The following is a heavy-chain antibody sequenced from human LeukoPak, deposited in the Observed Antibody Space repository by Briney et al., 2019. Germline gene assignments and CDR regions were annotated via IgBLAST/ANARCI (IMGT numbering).Heavy chain of an antibody. D-gene: IGHD6-6*01. Sequence: ASVKVSCKVSGYTLTELSMHWVRQAPGQGLEWMGGIIPIFGTANYAQKFQGRVTITADESTSTAYMELSSLRSEDTAVYYCARGSYWFDPWGQGTLVTVSS. V-gene: IGHV1-69*13. CDR1: GYTLTELS. CDR2: IIPIFGTA. CDR3: ARGSYWFDP. J-gene: IGHJ5*02.